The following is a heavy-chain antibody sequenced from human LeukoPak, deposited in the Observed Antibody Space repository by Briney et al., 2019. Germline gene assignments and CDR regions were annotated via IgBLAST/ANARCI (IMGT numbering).Heavy chain of an antibody. CDR2: IYPGDSDT. V-gene: IGHV5-51*01. J-gene: IGHJ4*02. CDR1: GYSFTSYW. CDR3: ARHLYVSSGYYLFDY. Sequence: GESLKISCKGSGYSFTSYWIGWVRQMPGKGLEWMGIIYPGDSDTRYSPSFQGQVTISADKSISTAYLQWSSLKASDTAMYYCARHLYVSSGYYLFDYWGQGTLVTVSS. D-gene: IGHD3-22*01.